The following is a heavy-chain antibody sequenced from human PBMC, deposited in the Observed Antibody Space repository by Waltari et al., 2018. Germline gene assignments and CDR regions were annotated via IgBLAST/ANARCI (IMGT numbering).Heavy chain of an antibody. CDR1: GYSISSGYY. Sequence: QVQLQESGPGLVKPSETLSLTCAVSGYSISSGYYWGWIRQPPGKGLEWIGSIYHSGSPSYNPSLKSRVTISVDTSKNQFSLKLSSVTAADTAVYYCASSDYGSGWFDPWGQGTLVTVSS. J-gene: IGHJ5*02. V-gene: IGHV4-38-2*01. CDR2: IYHSGSP. D-gene: IGHD4-17*01. CDR3: ASSDYGSGWFDP.